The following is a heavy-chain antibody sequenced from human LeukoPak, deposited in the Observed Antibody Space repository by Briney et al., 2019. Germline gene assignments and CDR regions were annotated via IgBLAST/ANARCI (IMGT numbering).Heavy chain of an antibody. CDR3: ASVTSPTVSSWYDFDY. CDR1: GYTFTGYY. J-gene: IGHJ4*02. Sequence: ASVKVSCKASGYTFTGYYMHWVRQAPGQGLEWMGWINPNSGGTNYAQKFQGRITMTRDTSISTAYMELSRLRSDDTAVYYCASVTSPTVSSWYDFDYWGQGTLVTVPS. V-gene: IGHV1-2*02. D-gene: IGHD6-13*01. CDR2: INPNSGGT.